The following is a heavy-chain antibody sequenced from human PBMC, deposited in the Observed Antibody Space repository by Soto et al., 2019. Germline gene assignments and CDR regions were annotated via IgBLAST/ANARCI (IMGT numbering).Heavy chain of an antibody. Sequence: EVQLVESGGGLVKPGGSLRLSCAASGFTFSSYSMNWVRQAPGKGLEWVSSISSSSSYIYYADSVKGRFTISRDNAKNSLYLQMNSLRAEDTAVYYCARDWGAAPTVGFDYWGQGTLVTVSS. V-gene: IGHV3-21*01. CDR1: GFTFSSYS. CDR3: ARDWGAAPTVGFDY. D-gene: IGHD6-6*01. CDR2: ISSSSSYI. J-gene: IGHJ4*02.